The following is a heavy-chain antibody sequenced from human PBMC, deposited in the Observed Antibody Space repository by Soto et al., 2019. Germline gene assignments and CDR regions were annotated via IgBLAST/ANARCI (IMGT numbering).Heavy chain of an antibody. CDR1: VFTLSDHY. D-gene: IGHD3-3*01. Sequence: LRLSCAGSVFTLSDHYIDWVRQAPGKGLEWVSSISSSSSYIYYADSVKGRFTISRDNAKNSLYLQMNSPRAEDTAVYYCARASGITIFGVVRLAYYGMDVWGQGTTVTVSS. CDR3: ARASGITIFGVVRLAYYGMDV. J-gene: IGHJ6*02. CDR2: ISSSSSYI. V-gene: IGHV3-21*01.